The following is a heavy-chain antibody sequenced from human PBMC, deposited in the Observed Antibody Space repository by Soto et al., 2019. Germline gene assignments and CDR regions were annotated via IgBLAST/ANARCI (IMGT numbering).Heavy chain of an antibody. CDR3: VNTANV. V-gene: IGHV3-7*03. CDR2: IKQDGREK. Sequence: GGSLRLSCAASGFTFSSFWMTWVRQAPWMGLEWVANIKQDGREKNYVESVKGRFTISRDNAKSSLYLQMNSLRVEDTALYYCVNTANVW. D-gene: IGHD2-2*02. J-gene: IGHJ3*01. CDR1: GFTFSSFW.